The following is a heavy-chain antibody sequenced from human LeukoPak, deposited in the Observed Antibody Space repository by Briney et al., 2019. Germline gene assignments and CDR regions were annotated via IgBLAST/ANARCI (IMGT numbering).Heavy chain of an antibody. CDR2: ISLVGFDT. CDR1: GFSFSSSG. D-gene: IGHD3-10*01. CDR3: AKDRYYGSGRNYYCYYMDV. V-gene: IGHV3-30*18. J-gene: IGHJ6*03. Sequence: HPGGSLRLSCAASGFSFSSSGVHWVRRAPGKGLEWVPFISLVGFDTHYAESVKGRFTISRDNSKNTLYLQMNSLRPEDSAVYYCAKDRYYGSGRNYYCYYMDVWGEGTTVTVS.